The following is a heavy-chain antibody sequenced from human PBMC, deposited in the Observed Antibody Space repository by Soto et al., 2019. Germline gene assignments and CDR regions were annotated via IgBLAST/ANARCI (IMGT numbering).Heavy chain of an antibody. V-gene: IGHV4-59*08. CDR2: IYYSVST. CDR3: GRHAPSPNYYSYMAF. J-gene: IGHJ6*03. Sequence: WETLSLTCTVSGGSISSNYWGWIGQPTGKGLEWIGYIYYSVSTNYNPSLKSRVTISEDTSKNQFSLKLSSVTAADTAVYYCGRHAPSPNYYSYMAFWGKGTTVTVSS. CDR1: GGSISSNY.